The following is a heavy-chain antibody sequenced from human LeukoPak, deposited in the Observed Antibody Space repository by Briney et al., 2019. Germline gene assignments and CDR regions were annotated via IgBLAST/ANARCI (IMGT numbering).Heavy chain of an antibody. Sequence: GGSLRLSCAASGFTLSTYWMNWVRQAPGKGLEWVSSISSSSSYIYYADSVKGRFTISRDNAKNSLYLQMNSLRAEDTAVYYCARRHDYSNYPDYWGQGTLVTVSS. J-gene: IGHJ4*02. CDR1: GFTLSTYW. CDR2: ISSSSSYI. CDR3: ARRHDYSNYPDY. V-gene: IGHV3-21*01. D-gene: IGHD4-11*01.